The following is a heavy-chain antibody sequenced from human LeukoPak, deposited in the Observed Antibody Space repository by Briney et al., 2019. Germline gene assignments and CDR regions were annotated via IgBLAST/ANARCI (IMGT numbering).Heavy chain of an antibody. CDR1: GGSISGYY. CDR3: ARGQWFRAF. V-gene: IGHV4-59*12. D-gene: IGHD3-10*01. Sequence: PSETLSLTCTVSGGSISGYYWNWIRQPPGKGLEWIGYIYYSGSSYYNPSLRSRVTISVDTSKNQFSLKMNSVTAADTAVYYCARGQWFRAFWSRGTPVTVSS. CDR2: IYYSGSS. J-gene: IGHJ4*02.